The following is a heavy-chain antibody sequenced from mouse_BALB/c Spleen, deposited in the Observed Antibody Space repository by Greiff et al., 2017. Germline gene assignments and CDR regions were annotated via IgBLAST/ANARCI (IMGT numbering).Heavy chain of an antibody. D-gene: IGHD2-1*01. CDR3: AIYYGNPYYYAMDY. Sequence: QVQLQQSAAELARPGASVKMSCKASGYTFTSYTMHWVKQRPGQGLEWIGYINPSSGYTEYNQKFKDKTTLTADKSSSTAYMQLSSLTSEDSAVYYCAIYYGNPYYYAMDYWGQGTSVTVSS. CDR2: INPSSGYT. J-gene: IGHJ4*01. V-gene: IGHV1-4*02. CDR1: GYTFTSYT.